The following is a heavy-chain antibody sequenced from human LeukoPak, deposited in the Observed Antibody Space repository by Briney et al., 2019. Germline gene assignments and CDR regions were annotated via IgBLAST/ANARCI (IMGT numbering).Heavy chain of an antibody. CDR3: ARGIAVAMVDY. V-gene: IGHV4-34*01. J-gene: IGHJ4*02. CDR1: GGSFSGYY. Sequence: SETLSLTCAVYGGSFSGYYWSWIRQPPGKGLEWIGEINHSGSTNYNPSLKSRVTISVDTSKNQFSLKLSSVTAADMAVYYCARGIAVAMVDYWGQGTLVTVSS. D-gene: IGHD6-19*01. CDR2: INHSGST.